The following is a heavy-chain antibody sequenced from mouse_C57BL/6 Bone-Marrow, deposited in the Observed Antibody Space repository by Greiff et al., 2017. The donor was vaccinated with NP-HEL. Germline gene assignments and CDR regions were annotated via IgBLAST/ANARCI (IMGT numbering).Heavy chain of an antibody. Sequence: EVQLQQSGAELVRPGASVKLSCTASGFNIKDDYMHWVKQRPEQGLEWIGWIDPENGDTEYASKFQGKATIPADTSSNTAYLQLSSLTSEDTAVYYCTTLLLDAMDYWGQGTSVTVSS. J-gene: IGHJ4*01. CDR2: IDPENGDT. V-gene: IGHV14-4*01. CDR1: GFNIKDDY. CDR3: TTLLLDAMDY. D-gene: IGHD2-12*01.